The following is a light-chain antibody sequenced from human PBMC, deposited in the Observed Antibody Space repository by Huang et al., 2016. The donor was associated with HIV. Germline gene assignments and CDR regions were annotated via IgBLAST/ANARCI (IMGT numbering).Light chain of an antibody. V-gene: IGKV1-8*01. Sequence: IRITQSPSSPSASTGDRVTHTCRANQDINNFLAWYQQRPGSVPKLLIYAASTLQSGVPARFSGSGSGTDFTLAIGCLQSEDVATYYCQQYDIPPLTFGPGTRVDIK. J-gene: IGKJ3*01. CDR1: QDINNF. CDR3: QQYDIPPLT. CDR2: AAS.